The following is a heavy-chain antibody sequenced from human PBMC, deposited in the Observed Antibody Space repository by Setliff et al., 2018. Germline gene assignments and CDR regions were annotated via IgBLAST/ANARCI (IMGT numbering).Heavy chain of an antibody. CDR1: GGTFSSYA. Sequence: GASVKVSCKASGGTFSSYAISWVRQAPGQGLEWMGGIIPILGIANYAQKFQGRVTITADESTSTAYMELSSLRSDDTAVYYCARDYLGCSGGSCYENGMDVWGQGTTVTVSS. CDR3: ARDYLGCSGGSCYENGMDV. D-gene: IGHD2-15*01. CDR2: IIPILGIA. V-gene: IGHV1-69*10. J-gene: IGHJ6*02.